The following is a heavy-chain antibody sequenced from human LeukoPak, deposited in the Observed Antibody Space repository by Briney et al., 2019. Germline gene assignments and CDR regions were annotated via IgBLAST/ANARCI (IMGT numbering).Heavy chain of an antibody. CDR3: ARDPNGDYVGAFDI. V-gene: IGHV3-23*01. D-gene: IGHD4-17*01. Sequence: RTGGSLRLSCAASGFTFSNYAMMWLRQAPGKGPEWVSFIRGSAGGTDYADSVRGRFTISRDNSKNTLYLQMNRLRVEDTALYYCARDPNGDYVGAFDILGQGTMVTVSS. CDR2: IRGSAGGT. CDR1: GFTFSNYA. J-gene: IGHJ3*02.